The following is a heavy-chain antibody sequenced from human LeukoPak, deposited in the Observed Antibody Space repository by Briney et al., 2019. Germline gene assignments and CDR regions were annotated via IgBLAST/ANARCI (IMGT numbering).Heavy chain of an antibody. D-gene: IGHD3-10*01. CDR2: ISYDGSNK. CDR1: GFTFSSYA. J-gene: IGHJ3*02. V-gene: IGHV3-30-3*01. Sequence: QPGRSLRLSCAASGFTFSSYAMHWVRQAPGKGLEWVAVISYDGSNKYYADSVKGRFTISRDNSKNTLYLQMNSLRAEDTAVYYCAKEYSIWFGDFDAFDIWGQGTMVTVSS. CDR3: AKEYSIWFGDFDAFDI.